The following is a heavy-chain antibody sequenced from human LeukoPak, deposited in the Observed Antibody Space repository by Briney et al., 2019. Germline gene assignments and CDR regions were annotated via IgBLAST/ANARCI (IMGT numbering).Heavy chain of an antibody. CDR2: IYYSGST. CDR1: GGSISSYY. CDR3: ARDKYMDDAFEI. D-gene: IGHD1-1*01. V-gene: IGHV4-59*01. Sequence: SETLSLTCTVSGGSISSYYWSWIRQPPGKGLEWIGYIYYSGSTNYNPSLKSRVTISVDTSKNQFSLKLSSVTAADTAVYYCARDKYMDDAFEIWGQGTMVTVSS. J-gene: IGHJ3*02.